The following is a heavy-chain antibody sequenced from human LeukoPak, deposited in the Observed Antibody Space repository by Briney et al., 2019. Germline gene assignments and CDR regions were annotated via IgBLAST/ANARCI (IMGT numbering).Heavy chain of an antibody. CDR2: INSDGSST. CDR3: ARMGTYDGDDY. V-gene: IGHV3-74*01. Sequence: GGSLRLSCAAYGFTFSSYWMAWVRQAPGKGLVWVSRINSDGSSTSYADSVKGRFTISGDNAKNTLYLQMNSLRAEDTAVYYCARMGTYDGDDYWGQGTLVTVSS. J-gene: IGHJ4*02. D-gene: IGHD3-22*01. CDR1: GFTFSSYW.